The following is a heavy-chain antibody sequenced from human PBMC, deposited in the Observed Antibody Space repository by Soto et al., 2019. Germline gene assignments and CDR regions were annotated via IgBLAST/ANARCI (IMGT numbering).Heavy chain of an antibody. Sequence: DVQLLESGGDLVQPGGSLRLSGAASGFTFSSYAMSWVRQAPGTGLEWVSSMSGAGRSSYDADSVKGRFTISRDNSKNTLYLQMNNLRAEDTALYYCAKGPIFGVENIYDYWGQGTLVTVSS. V-gene: IGHV3-23*01. CDR3: AKGPIFGVENIYDY. J-gene: IGHJ4*02. CDR2: MSGAGRSS. CDR1: GFTFSSYA. D-gene: IGHD3-3*01.